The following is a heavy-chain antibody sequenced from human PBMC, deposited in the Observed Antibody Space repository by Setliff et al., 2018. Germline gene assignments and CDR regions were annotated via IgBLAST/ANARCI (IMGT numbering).Heavy chain of an antibody. CDR3: VRELRQDLAKVVYDEYYHGMDV. V-gene: IGHV3-7*01. J-gene: IGHJ6*02. CDR2: IKGGDSER. Sequence: GGSLRLSCSASGFTFRIYWMSWVRQVPGKGLEGVANIKGGDSERYYADSVKGSFTVSRDKDNKSVSFQMKSLAAEDTATYYCVRELRQDLAKVVYDEYYHGMDVWGQGTAVTVSS. D-gene: IGHD2-8*02. CDR1: GFTFRIYW.